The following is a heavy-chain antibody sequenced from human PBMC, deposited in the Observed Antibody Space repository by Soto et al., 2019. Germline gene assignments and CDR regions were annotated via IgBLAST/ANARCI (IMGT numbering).Heavy chain of an antibody. CDR1: GGSISSGDYY. CDR3: ASDYYDSSGAYYYYGMDV. D-gene: IGHD3-22*01. J-gene: IGHJ6*02. CDR2: IYYSGST. Sequence: QVQLQESGPGLVKPSQTLSLTCTVSGGSISSGDYYWSWIRQPPGKGLEWIGYIYYSGSTYYNPSLKSRVTISVDTSTNQFSLKLSSVTAADTAVYYCASDYYDSSGAYYYYGMDVWGQGTTVTVSS. V-gene: IGHV4-30-4*01.